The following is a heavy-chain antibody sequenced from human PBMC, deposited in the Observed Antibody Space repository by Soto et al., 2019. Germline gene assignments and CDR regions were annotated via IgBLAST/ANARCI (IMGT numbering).Heavy chain of an antibody. Sequence: EVQLVETGGGLVQPGGSPRLSCAASGFTFSNYWMHWVRQAPGKGLVWVSRINSDGTTINYADSVKGRFTISRDNAKNTLYLQMNSLRAEDTGVYYCSGLPYWGQGTLVTVSS. CDR2: INSDGTTI. CDR1: GFTFSNYW. J-gene: IGHJ4*02. V-gene: IGHV3-74*01. CDR3: SGLPY. D-gene: IGHD6-19*01.